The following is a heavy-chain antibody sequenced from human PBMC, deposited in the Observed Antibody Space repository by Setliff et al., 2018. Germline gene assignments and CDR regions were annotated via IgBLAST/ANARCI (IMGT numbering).Heavy chain of an antibody. CDR3: ARHRGRAAAGTCFDI. CDR1: GYSFTSYW. Sequence: PGESLKISCKGSGYSFTSYWIGWVRQMPGKGLEWMGIIYPLDSDTRYSPSFQGQVTISADKSVSTAYLQWSSLKASDTAIYYCARHRGRAAAGTCFDIWGQGTLVTVFS. D-gene: IGHD6-13*01. V-gene: IGHV5-51*01. J-gene: IGHJ4*02. CDR2: IYPLDSDT.